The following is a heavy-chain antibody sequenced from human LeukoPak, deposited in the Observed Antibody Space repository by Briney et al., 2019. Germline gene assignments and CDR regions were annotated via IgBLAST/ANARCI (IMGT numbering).Heavy chain of an antibody. CDR1: GFTVSSNY. Sequence: GGSLRLSCAASGFTVSSNYMSWVRQAPGKGLEWVSVIYSGGSTYYADSVKGRFTISRDNSKNTLYLQMNSLRAEDTAVYYCVRESGYDSYFDYWCQGTLVTVSS. CDR3: VRESGYDSYFDY. V-gene: IGHV3-53*01. D-gene: IGHD5-12*01. J-gene: IGHJ4*02. CDR2: IYSGGST.